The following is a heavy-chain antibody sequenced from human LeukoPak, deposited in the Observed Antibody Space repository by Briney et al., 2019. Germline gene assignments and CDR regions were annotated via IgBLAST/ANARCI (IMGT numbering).Heavy chain of an antibody. J-gene: IGHJ4*02. CDR3: ARLGSYGHGDYFDY. V-gene: IGHV5-51*01. Sequence: GESLKTSCKGSGYSFTSYWIGWVPQMHGKGLEWMGIIYPGDSDSRYSPSFQGQVTISDDKTISTAYLQWSSLKASDTAMYYCARLGSYGHGDYFDYWGQGTLVTVSS. D-gene: IGHD5-18*01. CDR1: GYSFTSYW. CDR2: IYPGDSDS.